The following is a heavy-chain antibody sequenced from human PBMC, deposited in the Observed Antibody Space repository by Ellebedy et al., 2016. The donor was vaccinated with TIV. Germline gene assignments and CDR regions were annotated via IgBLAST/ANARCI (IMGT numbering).Heavy chain of an antibody. CDR1: GGTFSSYA. CDR2: IIHLFGTT. Sequence: AASVMVSCKASGGTFSSYAISWVRQAPGQGLQWMGEIIHLFGTTNYAQRFQGRVTITADESTSTAYMELSSLRSDDTAVYYCAREHEVTTDALYHYYNGMDVWGQGTTVTVSS. V-gene: IGHV1-69*13. D-gene: IGHD4-17*01. J-gene: IGHJ6*02. CDR3: AREHEVTTDALYHYYNGMDV.